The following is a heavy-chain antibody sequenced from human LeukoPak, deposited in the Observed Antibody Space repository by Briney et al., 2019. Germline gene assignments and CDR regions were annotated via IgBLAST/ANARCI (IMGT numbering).Heavy chain of an antibody. CDR1: GFTFRSSA. Sequence: GGSLRLSCATSGFTFRSSAMNWVRQAAGAGLEWVSSNCGTGDITYYADSVKGRFTVSRDNCNNMLYLQMNSLRGDDTAIYFCAKGRSVSCYGAMDVWGQGTTVIVSS. D-gene: IGHD2-2*01. CDR3: AKGRSVSCYGAMDV. V-gene: IGHV3-23*01. J-gene: IGHJ6*02. CDR2: NCGTGDIT.